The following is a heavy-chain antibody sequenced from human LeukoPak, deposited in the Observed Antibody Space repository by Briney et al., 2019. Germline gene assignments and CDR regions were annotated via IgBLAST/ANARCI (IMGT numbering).Heavy chain of an antibody. CDR1: GFTFSSYS. CDR2: ITNGAAGT. D-gene: IGHD4-23*01. CDR3: AKAVESGGLFDY. Sequence: PGGSLRLSCAASGFTFSSYSMNWVRQAPGQGLEWVSTITNGAAGTFYADSVKGRFTISGDNSKNTVYLQMNSLRAEDTAVYYCAKAVESGGLFDYWGQGTLVTASS. V-gene: IGHV3-23*01. J-gene: IGHJ4*02.